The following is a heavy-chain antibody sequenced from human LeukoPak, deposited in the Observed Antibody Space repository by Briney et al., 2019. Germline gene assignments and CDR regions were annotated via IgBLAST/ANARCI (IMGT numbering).Heavy chain of an antibody. CDR3: AKDLQDTI. J-gene: IGHJ4*02. CDR2: ISGSGGST. D-gene: IGHD5-18*01. V-gene: IGHV3-23*01. Sequence: GGSQRLSCAASGFKFSDHYIDWVRQAPGKGLEWVSAISGSGGSTYYADSVKGRFTISRDNSKNTLYLQMNSLRAEDTAVYYCAKDLQDTIWGQGTLVTVSS. CDR1: GFKFSDHY.